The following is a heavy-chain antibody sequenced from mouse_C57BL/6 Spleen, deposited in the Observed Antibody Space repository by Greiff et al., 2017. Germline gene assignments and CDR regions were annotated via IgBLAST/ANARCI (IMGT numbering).Heavy chain of an antibody. CDR1: GYTFTDYE. CDR2: IDPETGGT. Sequence: LVESGAELVRPGASVTLSCKASGYTFTDYEMHWVKQTPVHGLEWIGAIDPETGGTAYNQKFKGKAILTADKSSSTAYMELRSLTSEDSAVYYCTAYYYGSSSYWYFDVWGTGTTVTVSS. CDR3: TAYYYGSSSYWYFDV. D-gene: IGHD1-1*01. V-gene: IGHV1-15*01. J-gene: IGHJ1*03.